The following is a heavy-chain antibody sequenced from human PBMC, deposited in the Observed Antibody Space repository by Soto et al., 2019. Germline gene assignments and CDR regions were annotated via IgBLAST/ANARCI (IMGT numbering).Heavy chain of an antibody. CDR3: AHPRGYGVFDAVDI. V-gene: IGHV3-23*01. CDR2: ISVIGGST. D-gene: IGHD4-17*01. Sequence: PGGSLRLSCAASRFTFSRYAMSWVRQAPGKGLEWVSAISVIGGSTYYADSVKGRFTISRDNSKNTLYLQMSSLRAEDTAVYYCAHPRGYGVFDAVDIWGQGTMVTVSS. CDR1: RFTFSRYA. J-gene: IGHJ3*02.